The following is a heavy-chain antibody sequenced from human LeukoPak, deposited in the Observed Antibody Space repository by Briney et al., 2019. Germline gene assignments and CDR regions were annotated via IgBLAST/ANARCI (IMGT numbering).Heavy chain of an antibody. Sequence: GGSLRLSCAASGFSFSSHWMSWARQAPGKGLEWVANINQDGREKQYVDSVKGRFTISRDNAKNSLYLQMNSLRADDTAVYYCARDGVRDGLYFDYWGQGTLVTVSS. J-gene: IGHJ4*02. CDR2: INQDGREK. D-gene: IGHD5-24*01. CDR1: GFSFSSHW. CDR3: ARDGVRDGLYFDY. V-gene: IGHV3-7*01.